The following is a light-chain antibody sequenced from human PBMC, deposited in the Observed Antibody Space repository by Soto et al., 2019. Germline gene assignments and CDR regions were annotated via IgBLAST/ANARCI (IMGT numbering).Light chain of an antibody. V-gene: IGKV1-5*01. J-gene: IGKJ1*01. CDR3: QQYNSYPWT. CDR1: QSISSW. CDR2: DAS. Sequence: DMQMTQSPSTLSTSVGDRVTITRRASQSISSWLAWYQQKPAKAPKLLIYDASSLESGVPSSFSGSGSGPEFTLTIRSLHPDDFATYCCQQYNSYPWTFCQGTRVELK.